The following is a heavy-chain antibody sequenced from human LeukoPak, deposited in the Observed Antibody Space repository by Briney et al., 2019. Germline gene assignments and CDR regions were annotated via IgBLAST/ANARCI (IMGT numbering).Heavy chain of an antibody. CDR2: INWNGNRK. V-gene: IGHV3-20*04. Sequence: GGSLRLSCAASGFTFSSYAMSWVRQAPGKGLEWVSGINWNGNRKGYADSVKGRFTISRDNAKNSLYLQMNSLRAEDTALYYCARGGDLRSDAFDIWGQGTMVTVSS. CDR1: GFTFSSYA. D-gene: IGHD2-21*01. CDR3: ARGGDLRSDAFDI. J-gene: IGHJ3*02.